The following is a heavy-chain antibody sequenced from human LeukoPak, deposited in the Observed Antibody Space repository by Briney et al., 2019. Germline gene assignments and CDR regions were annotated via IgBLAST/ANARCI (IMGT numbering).Heavy chain of an antibody. Sequence: GESLKISCKGSGYSFTSYWIGWVRQMPGKGLERMGIIYPGDSDTRYSPSFQGQVTISADKSISTAYLQWSSLKASVTAMYYCARRIGMATTPFDYWGQGTLVTVSS. D-gene: IGHD5-24*01. J-gene: IGHJ4*02. CDR2: IYPGDSDT. CDR3: ARRIGMATTPFDY. V-gene: IGHV5-51*01. CDR1: GYSFTSYW.